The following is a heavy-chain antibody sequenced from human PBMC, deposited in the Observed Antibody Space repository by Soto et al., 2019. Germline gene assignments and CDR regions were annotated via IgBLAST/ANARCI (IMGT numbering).Heavy chain of an antibody. J-gene: IGHJ3*02. CDR3: ARDEFCSGGSCSPSSAFDI. Sequence: SETLSLTCTVSGGSISSGGYYWSWIRQHPGKGLEWIGYIYYSGSTYYNPSLKSRVTISVDTSKNQFSLKLSSVTAADTAVYYCARDEFCSGGSCSPSSAFDIWGQGTMVTVSS. V-gene: IGHV4-31*03. CDR2: IYYSGST. D-gene: IGHD2-15*01. CDR1: GGSISSGGYY.